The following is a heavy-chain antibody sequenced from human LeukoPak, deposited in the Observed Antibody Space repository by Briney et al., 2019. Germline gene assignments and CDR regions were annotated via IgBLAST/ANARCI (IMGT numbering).Heavy chain of an antibody. Sequence: SVKVSYKASGGTFSSYAISWVRQAPGQGLEWMGGIIPIFGTANYAQKFQGRVTITADKSISTAYLQWSSLKASDTAMYYCARHIAVAGPNYYYYYMDVWGKGTTVTISS. CDR3: ARHIAVAGPNYYYYYMDV. CDR1: GGTFSSYA. V-gene: IGHV1-69*06. J-gene: IGHJ6*03. CDR2: IIPIFGTA. D-gene: IGHD6-19*01.